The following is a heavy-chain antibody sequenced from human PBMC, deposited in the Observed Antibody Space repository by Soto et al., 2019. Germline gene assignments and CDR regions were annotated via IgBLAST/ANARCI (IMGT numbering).Heavy chain of an antibody. V-gene: IGHV1-18*01. J-gene: IGHJ4*02. CDR1: GYTFTSYG. Sequence: QVQLVQSGAEVKKPGASVKVSCKASGYTFTSYGISWVRQAPGQGLEWMGWISAYNGNTNYAQKLQGRVSMTRDTSTSTAYMEVRSLRCDDTGVYYCAGAARFLGVYANLGYGGQGTLVTVSS. CDR2: ISAYNGNT. CDR3: AGAARFLGVYANLGY. D-gene: IGHD2-8*01.